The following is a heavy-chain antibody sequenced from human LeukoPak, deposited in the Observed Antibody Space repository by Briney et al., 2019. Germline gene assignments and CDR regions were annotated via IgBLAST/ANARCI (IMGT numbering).Heavy chain of an antibody. CDR2: INPNSDDT. CDR1: GYTFTSYG. J-gene: IGHJ4*02. CDR3: ARDLAAAGRLYYFDY. V-gene: IGHV1-2*02. D-gene: IGHD6-13*01. Sequence: GASVKVSCKASGYTFTSYGISWVRQAPGQGLEWMGWINPNSDDTNYAQKFQGRVTMTRDTSISTAYMELSSLRSDDTAVYYCARDLAAAGRLYYFDYWGQGTLVTVSS.